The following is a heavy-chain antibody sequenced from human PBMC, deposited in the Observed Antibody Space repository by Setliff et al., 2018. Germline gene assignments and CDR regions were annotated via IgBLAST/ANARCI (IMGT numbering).Heavy chain of an antibody. D-gene: IGHD3-22*01. CDR2: IYPGDSHT. V-gene: IGHV5-51*01. CDR3: ARRHYYDIYYGMDV. CDR1: GYSFSNFW. J-gene: IGHJ6*02. Sequence: PGESLKISCKGSGYSFSNFWIGWVRQMPGKGLGWMGIIYPGDSHTRYSPSFQGQVTMSADKSINTAYLQWSNLKASDTAIYYCARRHYYDIYYGMDVWGQGTLVTVSS.